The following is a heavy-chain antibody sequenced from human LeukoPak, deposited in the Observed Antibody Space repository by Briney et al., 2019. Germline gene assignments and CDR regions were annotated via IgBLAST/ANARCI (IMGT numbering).Heavy chain of an antibody. J-gene: IGHJ4*02. V-gene: IGHV1-8*01. D-gene: IGHD1-20*01. CDR1: GYTFTSYD. CDR2: MSPNSGDT. CDR3: ARARIGDITGTNRIFVHFDY. Sequence: ASVKVSCKASGYTFTSYDFNWVRQATGQRPEWMGWMSPNSGDTGYAQKFQGRVTMTRDTSTSTVYMELSSLRSEDTAVYYCARARIGDITGTNRIFVHFDYWGQGTLVTVSS.